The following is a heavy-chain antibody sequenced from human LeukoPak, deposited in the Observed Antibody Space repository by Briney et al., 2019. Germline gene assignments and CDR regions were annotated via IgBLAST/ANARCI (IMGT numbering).Heavy chain of an antibody. CDR2: INHSGST. CDR3: ASWDVATTRDY. Sequence: ETLSLTCAVYGGSFSAYYWGWIRQPPGKGLEWIGDINHSGSTNYNPSLKSRVTISVDTSKNQFSLKLSSVTAADTAVYYCASWDVATTRDYWGQGTLVTVSS. CDR1: GGSFSAYY. D-gene: IGHD5-12*01. V-gene: IGHV4-34*01. J-gene: IGHJ4*02.